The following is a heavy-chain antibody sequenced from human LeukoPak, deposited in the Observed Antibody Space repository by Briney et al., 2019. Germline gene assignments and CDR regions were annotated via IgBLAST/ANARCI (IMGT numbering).Heavy chain of an antibody. V-gene: IGHV3-30*04. D-gene: IGHD5-24*01. CDR3: AGDPGWLQLRNAFDI. CDR2: ISYDGSNK. J-gene: IGHJ3*02. CDR1: GFTFSSYA. Sequence: PGGSLRLSCAASGFTFSSYAMHWVRQAPGKGLEWVAVISYDGSNKYYADSVKGRFTISRDNSKNTLYLQMNSLRAEDTAVYYCAGDPGWLQLRNAFDIWGQGTMVTVSS.